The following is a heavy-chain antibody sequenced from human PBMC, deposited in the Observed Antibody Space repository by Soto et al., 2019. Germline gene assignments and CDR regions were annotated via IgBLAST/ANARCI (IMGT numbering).Heavy chain of an antibody. V-gene: IGHV3-30*18. CDR3: AKDRGKRIQLWSFDY. D-gene: IGHD5-18*01. CDR2: ISYDGSNK. CDR1: GFTFSSYG. Sequence: GGSLRLSCAASGFTFSSYGMHWVRQAPGKGLEWVAVISYDGSNKYYADSVKGRFTISRDNSKNTLYLQMNSLRAEDTAVYYCAKDRGKRIQLWSFDYWGQGTLVTVSS. J-gene: IGHJ4*02.